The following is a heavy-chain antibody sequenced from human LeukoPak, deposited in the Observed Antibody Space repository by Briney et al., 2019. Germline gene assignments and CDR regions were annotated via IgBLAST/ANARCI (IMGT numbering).Heavy chain of an antibody. D-gene: IGHD3-22*01. V-gene: IGHV4-59*11. J-gene: IGHJ4*02. CDR2: IYNSGSP. CDR1: GGSISSHN. Sequence: PSETLSLTCTVSGGSISSHNWNWIRQPPGKGLEWIGDIYNSGSPNYNPSLKSRVTISVDTSKNQFSLTLSSVTAADTAVYYCARVDSSGYYTFFDYWGQGTLVTVSS. CDR3: ARVDSSGYYTFFDY.